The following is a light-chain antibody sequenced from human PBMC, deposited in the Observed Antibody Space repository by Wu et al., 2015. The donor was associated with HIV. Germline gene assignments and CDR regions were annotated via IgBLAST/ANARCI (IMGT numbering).Light chain of an antibody. J-gene: IGKJ1*01. Sequence: EIVLTQSPATLSVSPGERASISCRANQYVSKNLAWYQHRPGQAPRLLISAASTRATGVPPRFSGTGSGTEFTLTISSLQSEDSAVYYCQQYNNWPLTFGRGDQG. CDR2: AAS. CDR3: QQYNNWPLT. CDR1: QYVSKN. V-gene: IGKV3-15*01.